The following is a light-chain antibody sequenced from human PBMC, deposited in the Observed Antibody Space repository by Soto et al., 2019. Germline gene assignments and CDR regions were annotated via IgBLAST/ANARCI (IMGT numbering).Light chain of an antibody. CDR3: QKYNSVPFT. CDR1: QGITNS. V-gene: IGKV1-27*01. Sequence: DIQMTQSPSSLSASVGDRVTITCRASQGITNSLAWYQQRPGKIPKLLIYAASTLQSGVPSRFSGSGSGTDFTLTISSLQPEDVATYYCQKYNSVPFTFGPGTKVDIK. CDR2: AAS. J-gene: IGKJ3*01.